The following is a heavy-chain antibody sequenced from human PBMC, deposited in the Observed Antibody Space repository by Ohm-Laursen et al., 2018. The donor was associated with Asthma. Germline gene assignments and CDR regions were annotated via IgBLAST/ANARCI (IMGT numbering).Heavy chain of an antibody. CDR2: IGANGGRK. V-gene: IGHV3-23*01. Sequence: SLRLSCTASEFTFSLYSMNWVRQAPGKGLEWVSWIGANGGRKYYPDSVKGRFTISRDNSKNTLYLQMSSLRVEDTALYYCVTYDKMGAGYSSPFDYWGQGTLVTVSS. CDR3: VTYDKMGAGYSSPFDY. D-gene: IGHD6-13*01. J-gene: IGHJ4*02. CDR1: EFTFSLYS.